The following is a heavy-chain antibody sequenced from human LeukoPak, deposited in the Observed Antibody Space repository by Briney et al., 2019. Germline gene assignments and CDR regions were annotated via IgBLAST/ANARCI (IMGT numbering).Heavy chain of an antibody. D-gene: IGHD3-10*01. V-gene: IGHV4-61*10. Sequence: TSETLSLTCTVSGGSISSGSYYWSWIRQPAGKGLEWIGEINHSGSTNYNPSLKSRVTISVDTSKNQFSLKLSSVTAADTAVYYCATAGGGNFDYWGQGTLVTVSS. CDR2: INHSGST. CDR3: ATAGGGNFDY. J-gene: IGHJ4*02. CDR1: GGSISSGSYY.